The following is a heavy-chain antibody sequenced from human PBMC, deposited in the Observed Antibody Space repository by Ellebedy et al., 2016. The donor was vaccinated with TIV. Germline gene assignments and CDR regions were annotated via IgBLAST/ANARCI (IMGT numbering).Heavy chain of an antibody. Sequence: AASVKVSCKSSGYAFTRYDLHWLRHATGQGLEWMGWMSPHSGNTGHAQKFPGRVTITRNTSINTAYMELSGLRSDDTAVYYCASPDTTGSFYYWGQGSLVAVSS. CDR3: ASPDTTGSFYY. CDR1: GYAFTRYD. V-gene: IGHV1-8*01. D-gene: IGHD2/OR15-2a*01. CDR2: MSPHSGNT. J-gene: IGHJ4*02.